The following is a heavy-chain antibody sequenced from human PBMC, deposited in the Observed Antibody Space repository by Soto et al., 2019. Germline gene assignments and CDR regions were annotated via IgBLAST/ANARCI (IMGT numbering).Heavy chain of an antibody. V-gene: IGHV1-8*01. CDR3: ARHPMVYDAFDI. CDR1: GYTFTSYD. J-gene: IGHJ3*02. D-gene: IGHD2-8*01. CDR2: MNPNSGNT. Sequence: ASVKVSCKASGYTFTSYDINWVRQATGQGLEWMGWMNPNSGNTGYAQKFQGRVTMTRNTSISTAYMELSSLRSGDTAVYYCARHPMVYDAFDIWGQGTMVTVSS.